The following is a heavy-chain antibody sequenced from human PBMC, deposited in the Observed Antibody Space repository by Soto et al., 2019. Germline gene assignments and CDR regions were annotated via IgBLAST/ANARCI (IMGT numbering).Heavy chain of an antibody. CDR3: TTDQSELLLGFDY. Sequence: EVQLVESGGGLVKPGGSLRLSCAASGFTFSNAWMSWVRQAPGKELEWVGRIKSKTDGGTTDYAAPVKGRFTISRDDSKNTLYLRMNSLKTEDTAVYYCTTDQSELLLGFDYWGQGTLVTVSS. J-gene: IGHJ4*02. CDR1: GFTFSNAW. CDR2: IKSKTDGGTT. D-gene: IGHD1-26*01. V-gene: IGHV3-15*01.